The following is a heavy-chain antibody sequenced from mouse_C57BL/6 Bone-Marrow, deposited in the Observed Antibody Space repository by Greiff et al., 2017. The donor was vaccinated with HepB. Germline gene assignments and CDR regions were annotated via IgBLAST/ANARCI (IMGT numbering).Heavy chain of an antibody. CDR1: GFTFSSYG. J-gene: IGHJ3*01. V-gene: IGHV5-6*01. Sequence: EVHLVESGGDLVKPGGSLKLSCAASGFTFSSYGMSWVRQTPYKRLEWVATISSGGSYTYYPDSVKGRFTISRDNAKNTLYLQMSSLKSEDTAMYYCARLWLWFAYRGQGTLVTVSA. CDR2: ISSGGSYT. D-gene: IGHD1-1*02. CDR3: ARLWLWFAY.